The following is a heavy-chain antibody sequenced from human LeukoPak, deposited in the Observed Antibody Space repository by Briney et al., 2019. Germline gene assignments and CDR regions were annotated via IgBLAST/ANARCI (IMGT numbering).Heavy chain of an antibody. CDR1: GFTFSSYE. J-gene: IGHJ3*01. D-gene: IGHD6-19*01. CDR2: ISSSGSTI. CDR3: ARGERVAGNDAFDL. V-gene: IGHV3-48*03. Sequence: GGSLRLSCAASGFTFSSYEMNWVRQAPGKGLEWVSYISSSGSTIYYADSVKGRFTISRDNAKNSLYLQMNSLRAEDTAVYYCARGERVAGNDAFDLWGQGTMVTVSS.